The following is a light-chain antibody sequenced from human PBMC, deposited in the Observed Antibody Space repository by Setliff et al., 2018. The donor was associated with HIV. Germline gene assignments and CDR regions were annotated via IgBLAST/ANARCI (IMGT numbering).Light chain of an antibody. CDR2: DVS. CDR3: SSYTGSSTLGV. V-gene: IGLV2-14*01. J-gene: IGLJ1*01. CDR1: SSDIGAYNY. Sequence: QSALTQPASVSGSPGQSITISCTGTSSDIGAYNYASWYQQHPGKAPKLMIYDVSSRPSGVSNRFSGSKSGNTASLTISGLQPEDEADYYCSSYTGSSTLGVFGTGTKVTVL.